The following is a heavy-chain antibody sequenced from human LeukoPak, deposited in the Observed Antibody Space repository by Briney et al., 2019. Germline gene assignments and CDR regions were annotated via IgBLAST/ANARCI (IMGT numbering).Heavy chain of an antibody. D-gene: IGHD2-2*01. J-gene: IGHJ3*02. V-gene: IGHV4-59*01. CDR3: ARDCSSTCSDAFDI. Sequence: PSETLSLTCTVSGGSISSYYWSWIRQPPGKGLEWIGYIYYCGSTNYNPYLKSRVTISVDTSKNQFSLRLSSVTAADTAVYYCARDCSSTCSDAFDIWGQGTMVTVSS. CDR1: GGSISSYY. CDR2: IYYCGST.